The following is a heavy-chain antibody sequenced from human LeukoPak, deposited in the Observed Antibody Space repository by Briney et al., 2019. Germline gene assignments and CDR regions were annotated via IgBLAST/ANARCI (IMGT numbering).Heavy chain of an antibody. J-gene: IGHJ4*02. V-gene: IGHV4-4*09. Sequence: SETLSLTCTVSGGSISSYYWSWIRQPPGKGLEWIGYIYTSGSTNYNPSLKSRVTISVDTSKNQFSLKLSSVTAADTAVYYCARLRGIGSSSSLDCWGQGTLVTVSS. D-gene: IGHD6-6*01. CDR2: IYTSGST. CDR3: ARLRGIGSSSSLDC. CDR1: GGSISSYY.